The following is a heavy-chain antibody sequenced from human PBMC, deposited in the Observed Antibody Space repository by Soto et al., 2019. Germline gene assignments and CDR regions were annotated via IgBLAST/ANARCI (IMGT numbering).Heavy chain of an antibody. Sequence: QVQLVQSGAEVKKPGSSVKVSCKASGGTFSSYTISWVRQAPGQGLEWMGRIIPILGIANYAQKFQGRGTXXPDHSTSTDYMELSCLRSEDTAVYYCAREDGWFDPWGQGTLVTVSS. J-gene: IGHJ5*02. CDR2: IIPILGIA. CDR1: GGTFSSYT. V-gene: IGHV1-69*08. CDR3: AREDGWFDP.